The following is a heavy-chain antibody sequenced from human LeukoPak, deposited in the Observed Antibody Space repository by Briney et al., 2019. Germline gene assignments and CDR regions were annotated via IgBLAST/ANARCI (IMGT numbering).Heavy chain of an antibody. J-gene: IGHJ5*02. V-gene: IGHV1-2*02. CDR2: INPNGGGT. Sequence: ASVKVSCKTSGYTFTDSYIHWVRQAPGQGLEWMGWINPNGGGTNYAQKFQGRVTMTRDTSINTAYMELRNLKSDDTAVYYCAREGVELLLFWFDPWGQGTLVPIS. CDR3: AREGVELLLFWFDP. D-gene: IGHD1-26*01. CDR1: GYTFTDSY.